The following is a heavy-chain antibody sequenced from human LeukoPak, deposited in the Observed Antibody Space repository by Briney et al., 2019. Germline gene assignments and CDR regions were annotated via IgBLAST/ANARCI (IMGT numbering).Heavy chain of an antibody. CDR3: ARRVAAAGSTGLRYIDV. CDR2: ISSSSSYI. Sequence: GGSLRLSCAASGFTFSSYSMNWVRQAPGKGLEWVSSISSSSSYIYYADSVKGRFTISRDNAKNSLYLQMNSLRAEDTAVYYCARRVAAAGSTGLRYIDVWGKGTTVTVSS. V-gene: IGHV3-21*01. CDR1: GFTFSSYS. J-gene: IGHJ6*03. D-gene: IGHD6-13*01.